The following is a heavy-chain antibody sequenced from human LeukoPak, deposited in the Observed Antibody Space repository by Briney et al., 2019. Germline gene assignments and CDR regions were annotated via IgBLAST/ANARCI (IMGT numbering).Heavy chain of an antibody. J-gene: IGHJ4*02. D-gene: IGHD3-22*01. CDR2: IIPILGIA. V-gene: IGHV1-69*04. Sequence: SVKVSCKASGGTFSSYAISWVRQAPGQGLEWMGRIIPILGIANYAQKFQGRVTITADKSTSTAYMELSSLRSEDTAVYYCARARVTRTYYYDSSGYFDGDYWGQGTLVTVSS. CDR3: ARARVTRTYYYDSSGYFDGDY. CDR1: GGTFSSYA.